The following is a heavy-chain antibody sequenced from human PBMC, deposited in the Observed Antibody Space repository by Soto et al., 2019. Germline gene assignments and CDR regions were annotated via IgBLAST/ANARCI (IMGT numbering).Heavy chain of an antibody. Sequence: EVQLVQSGAEVKKPGESLKISCKGSGYSFTSYWIGWVRQMPGKGLEWMGIIYPGDSDTRYSPSFQGQVTISADKSISTAYLQWSSLKASDTAMYYCARDTHVMTTVTTSSRNWFDPWGQGTLVTVSS. J-gene: IGHJ5*02. D-gene: IGHD4-17*01. CDR2: IYPGDSDT. CDR3: ARDTHVMTTVTTSSRNWFDP. CDR1: GYSFTSYW. V-gene: IGHV5-51*01.